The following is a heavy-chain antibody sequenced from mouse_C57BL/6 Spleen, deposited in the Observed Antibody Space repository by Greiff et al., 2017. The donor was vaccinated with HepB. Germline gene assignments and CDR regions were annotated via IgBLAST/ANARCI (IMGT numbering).Heavy chain of an antibody. V-gene: IGHV5-17*01. Sequence: EVMLVESGGGLVKPGGSLKLSCAASGFTFSDYGMHWVRQAPEKGLEWVAYISSGSSTIYYADTVKGRFTISRDNAKNTLFLQMTSLRSEDAAMYYCARSTMVTTSFDYWGQGTTRTGSS. D-gene: IGHD2-2*01. J-gene: IGHJ2*01. CDR3: ARSTMVTTSFDY. CDR2: ISSGSSTI. CDR1: GFTFSDYG.